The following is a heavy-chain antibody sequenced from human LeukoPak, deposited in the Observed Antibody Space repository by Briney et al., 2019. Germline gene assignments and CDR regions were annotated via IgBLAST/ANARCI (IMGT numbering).Heavy chain of an antibody. CDR1: GGSISGYY. CDR3: ARHQRLVYNFDY. V-gene: IGHV4-59*01. CDR2: ISYTGTT. J-gene: IGHJ4*02. D-gene: IGHD2-2*01. Sequence: SETLSLTCTLSGGSISGYYWSWIRQPPGKGLEWIGYISYTGTTNYNPSLKSRVTMSVNTSKNQFSLKLSSVTAADTAVYYCARHQRLVYNFDYWGQGTLVTVSS.